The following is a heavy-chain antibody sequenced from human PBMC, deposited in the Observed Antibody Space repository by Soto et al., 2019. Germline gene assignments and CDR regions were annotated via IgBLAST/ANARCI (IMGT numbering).Heavy chain of an antibody. D-gene: IGHD5-12*01. CDR1: GFTFSSYS. CDR3: ARAGYRRVDY. V-gene: IGHV3-48*02. Sequence: EVQLVESGGGLVQPGGSLRLSCAASGFTFSSYSMNWVRQAPGKGLEWVSYISSSGSTIYYADSVRGRFTISRDNAKNSLYMQMNSLRDDDTAVYYCARAGYRRVDYWGQGTLVTVSS. J-gene: IGHJ4*02. CDR2: ISSSGSTI.